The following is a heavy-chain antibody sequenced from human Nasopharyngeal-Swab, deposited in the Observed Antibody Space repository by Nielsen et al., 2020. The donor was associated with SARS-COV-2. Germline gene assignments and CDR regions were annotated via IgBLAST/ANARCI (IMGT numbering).Heavy chain of an antibody. V-gene: IGHV3-48*04. CDR3: ARERGGGYGDY. D-gene: IGHD5-12*01. CDR2: ITGTSDSI. CDR1: GFTFSPYT. J-gene: IGHJ4*02. Sequence: GGSLRLSCAASGFTFSPYTMAWVRQAPGKGLERLSYITGTSDSIRYADSVKGRFTISRDNAKNSLFLQMNGLTAEDTAVYYCARERGGGYGDYWGQGTLVTVSS.